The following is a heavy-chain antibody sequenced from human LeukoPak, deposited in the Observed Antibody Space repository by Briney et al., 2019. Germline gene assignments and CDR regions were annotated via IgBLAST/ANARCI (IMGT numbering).Heavy chain of an antibody. D-gene: IGHD6-19*01. J-gene: IGHJ3*02. CDR2: IWYDGSNK. CDR3: ARDPYSSGWYEDAFDI. CDR1: GFTFSSYG. V-gene: IGHV3-33*01. Sequence: GGSLRLSCAASGFTFSSYGMHWVRQAPGKGLEWVAVIWYDGSNKYYADSVKGRFTISRDNPKNTLYLQMNSLRAEDTAVYYCARDPYSSGWYEDAFDIWGQGTMVTVSS.